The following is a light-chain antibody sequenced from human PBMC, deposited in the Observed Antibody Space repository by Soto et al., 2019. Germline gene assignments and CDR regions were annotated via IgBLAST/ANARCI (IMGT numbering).Light chain of an antibody. CDR2: GNS. CDR3: QSHDSSLSAYV. V-gene: IGLV1-40*01. J-gene: IGLJ1*01. CDR1: SSDIGAGFD. Sequence: QSALTQPPSVSVAPGQRVTISCSGSSSDIGAGFDVHWYQHLPGTAPKLLIYGNSNRPSGVPDRFSGSKSGTSASLAITGLQAEDEADFYCQSHDSSLSAYVFGTGTKVTVL.